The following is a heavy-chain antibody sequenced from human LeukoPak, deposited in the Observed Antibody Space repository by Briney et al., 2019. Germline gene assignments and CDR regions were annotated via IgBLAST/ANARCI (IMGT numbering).Heavy chain of an antibody. CDR3: ARGWEDCSGGSCGLIDY. V-gene: IGHV4-34*01. Sequence: SETLSLTCAVYGGSFSGSYWSWIRQPPGKGLEWIGEINHSESTNYNPSLKSRVTISVDTSKNQFSLKLSSVTAADTAVYYCARGWEDCSGGSCGLIDYWGQGTLVTVSS. CDR2: INHSEST. J-gene: IGHJ4*02. CDR1: GGSFSGSY. D-gene: IGHD2-15*01.